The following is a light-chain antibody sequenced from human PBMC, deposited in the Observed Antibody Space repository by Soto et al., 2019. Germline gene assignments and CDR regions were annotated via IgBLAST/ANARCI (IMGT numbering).Light chain of an antibody. CDR1: QSLVDSGGNTY. CDR2: KVS. CDR3: MQGTHWPWT. V-gene: IGKV2-30*01. J-gene: IGKJ1*01. Sequence: DVVTTQSPLSLPVTLGQPASISCRSSQSLVDSGGNTYLNWYQQRPGQSPRRLIYKVSNRDSGVPDRFSGSGSGTDFTLKISRVEAEDVGVYYCMQGTHWPWTFGQGTKVDIK.